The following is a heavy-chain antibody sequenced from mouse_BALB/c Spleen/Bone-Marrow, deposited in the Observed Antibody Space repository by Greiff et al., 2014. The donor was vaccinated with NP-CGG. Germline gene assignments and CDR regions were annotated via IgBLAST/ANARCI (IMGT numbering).Heavy chain of an antibody. D-gene: IGHD2-14*01. CDR1: GYTFTSYW. CDR2: IDPSDSYT. J-gene: IGHJ3*01. V-gene: IGHV1S127*01. CDR3: TIYYRSFAY. Sequence: QVQLQQSGAELVKPGASVKMSCKASGYTFTSYWMHWVKQRPGQGLEWIGVIDPSDSYTSYNQKFKGKATLTVDTSSSTAYTQLSSLTSEDSAVYYCTIYYRSFAYWGQGTLVTVSA.